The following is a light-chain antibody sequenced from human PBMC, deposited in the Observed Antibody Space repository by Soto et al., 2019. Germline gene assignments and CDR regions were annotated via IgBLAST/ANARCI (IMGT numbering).Light chain of an antibody. V-gene: IGKV2-30*01. J-gene: IGKJ2*01. CDR3: MQGSHWPYT. CDR2: EVS. Sequence: DVVLTPSPLSLPVTLGQPASISCRSSQSLVYSDGNTYLSWFQQRPGQSPRRLIYEVSNRDSGVADRFSGSGSGPDFTLKISRVEAEDVAIYYCMQGSHWPYTFGQGTKLEIK. CDR1: QSLVYSDGNTY.